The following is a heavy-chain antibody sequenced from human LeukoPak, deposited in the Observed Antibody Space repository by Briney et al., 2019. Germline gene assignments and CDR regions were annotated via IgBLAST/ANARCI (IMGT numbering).Heavy chain of an antibody. CDR3: ARGSSGSVYYYYYYMDV. CDR2: INPNSGGT. V-gene: IGHV1-2*02. J-gene: IGHJ6*03. Sequence: ASVKVSCKASGYTFTGYYMHWVRRAPGQGLEWMGWINPNSGGTNYAQKFQGRVTMTRDTSISTAYMELSRLRSDDTAVYYCARGSSGSVYYYYYYMDVWGKGTTVTVSS. D-gene: IGHD6-19*01. CDR1: GYTFTGYY.